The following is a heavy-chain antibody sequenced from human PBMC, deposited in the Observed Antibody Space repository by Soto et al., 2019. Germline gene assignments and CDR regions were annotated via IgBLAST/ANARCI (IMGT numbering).Heavy chain of an antibody. J-gene: IGHJ6*02. CDR3: ARDIARKGGYYYYGMDV. D-gene: IGHD3-16*01. CDR2: IYYSGSN. Sequence: PSETLSLTCTVSGVSISSYCWSWIRQPPGKGLEWIGYIYYSGSNIYNASLKRRVTISVDTSKNQFSLKLSTVTAADTAVYYCARDIARKGGYYYYGMDVWGQGTTVTVSS. V-gene: IGHV4-59*01. CDR1: GVSISSYC.